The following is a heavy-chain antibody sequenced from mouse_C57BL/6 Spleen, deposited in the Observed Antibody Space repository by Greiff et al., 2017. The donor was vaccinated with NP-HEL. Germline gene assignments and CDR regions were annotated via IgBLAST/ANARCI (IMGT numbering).Heavy chain of an antibody. CDR3: ARRGQPAWFAY. CDR2: IDPSDSYT. J-gene: IGHJ3*01. Sequence: VQLQQPGAELVRPGTSVKLSCKASGYTFTSYWMHWVKQRPGQGLEWIGVIDPSDSYTNYNQKFKGKATLTVDTSSSTAYMQLSSLTSEDSAVYYCARRGQPAWFAYWGQGTLVTVSA. CDR1: GYTFTSYW. V-gene: IGHV1-59*01.